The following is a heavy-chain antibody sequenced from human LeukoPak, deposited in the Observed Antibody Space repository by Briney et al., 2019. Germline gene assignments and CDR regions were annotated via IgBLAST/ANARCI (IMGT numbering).Heavy chain of an antibody. D-gene: IGHD2-2*02. J-gene: IGHJ4*02. CDR3: ARGRLEVPAVIAY. V-gene: IGHV1-46*01. CDR2: INLSGGST. CDR1: GDTFSSYY. Sequence: ASVKVSCKASGDTFSSYYMHWVRQAPGQGLEWMGIINLSGGSTSYAQKFQGRVTMTRDTSTSTVYMEMSSLRSEDTAVYYCARGRLEVPAVIAYWGQGTLVTVSS.